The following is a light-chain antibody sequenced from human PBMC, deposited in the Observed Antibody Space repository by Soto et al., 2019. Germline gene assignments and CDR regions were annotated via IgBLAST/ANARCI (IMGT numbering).Light chain of an antibody. J-gene: IGKJ2*01. CDR3: QHTNSFPYA. Sequence: DIQMTQSPSSVSASVGDRVTITCRASQGINSWLAWYQQKPGKAPKLLIYAESSLQRVVTSMFSGSGSGTDFSLTISSLQPEDSATYYCQHTNSFPYAFGQGTKLEIK. CDR1: QGINSW. V-gene: IGKV1-12*01. CDR2: AES.